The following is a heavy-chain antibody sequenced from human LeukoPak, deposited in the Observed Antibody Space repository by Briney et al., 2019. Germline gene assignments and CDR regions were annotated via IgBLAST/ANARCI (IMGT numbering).Heavy chain of an antibody. CDR1: GGSISSYY. CDR3: ARGGTSGWYPYYFDY. J-gene: IGHJ4*02. CDR2: IYTSVST. V-gene: IGHV4-4*07. Sequence: SETLSLTCTVPGGSISSYYGSWIRQPAGMGLHRIRRIYTSVSTNYNPSLKSRVTMSVDTSKNQFSLKLSSVTAADTAVYYSARGGTSGWYPYYFDYWGQGTLVTVSS. D-gene: IGHD6-19*01.